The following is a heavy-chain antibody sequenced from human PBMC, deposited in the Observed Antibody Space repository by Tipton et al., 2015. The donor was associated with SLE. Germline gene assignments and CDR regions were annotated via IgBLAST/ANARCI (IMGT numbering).Heavy chain of an antibody. Sequence: SLRLSCAASGFTFSSYWMHWVRQAPGKGLVWVSRINSDGSSTSYADSVKGRFTISRDNDKNTLYLQMNSLRAEDTAVYYCARGGYSSPSLLDYWGQGTLVTVSS. CDR1: GFTFSSYW. CDR3: ARGGYSSPSLLDY. D-gene: IGHD6-13*01. J-gene: IGHJ4*02. CDR2: INSDGSST. V-gene: IGHV3-74*01.